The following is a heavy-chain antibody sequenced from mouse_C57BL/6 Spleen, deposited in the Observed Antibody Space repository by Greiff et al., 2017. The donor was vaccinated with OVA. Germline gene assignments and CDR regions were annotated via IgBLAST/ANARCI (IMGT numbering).Heavy chain of an antibody. Sequence: QVQLQQSGAELVKPGASVKMSCKASGYTFTSYWITWVKQRPGQGLEWIGDIYPGSGSTNYNEKFKSKATLTVDKSSSTAYMQRSSLTSEDSAVYYCARDWDGDYWGQGTTLTVSS. CDR1: GYTFTSYW. V-gene: IGHV1-55*01. J-gene: IGHJ2*01. CDR3: ARDWDGDY. D-gene: IGHD4-1*01. CDR2: IYPGSGST.